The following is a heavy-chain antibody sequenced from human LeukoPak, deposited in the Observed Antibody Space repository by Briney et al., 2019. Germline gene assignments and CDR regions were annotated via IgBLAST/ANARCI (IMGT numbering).Heavy chain of an antibody. CDR2: ISSSSSYI. CDR3: ARGAIFGVVISTTTSGFDY. D-gene: IGHD3-3*01. CDR1: GFTFSSYS. J-gene: IGHJ4*02. V-gene: IGHV3-21*01. Sequence: GGSLRLSCAASGFTFSSYSMNWVRQAPGKGLEWVSSISSSSSYIYYADSVKGRFTISRDNAKNSLYLQMNSLRAEDTAVYYCARGAIFGVVISTTTSGFDYWGQGTLVTVSS.